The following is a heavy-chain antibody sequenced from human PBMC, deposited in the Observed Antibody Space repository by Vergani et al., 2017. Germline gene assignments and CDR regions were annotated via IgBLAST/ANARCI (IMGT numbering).Heavy chain of an antibody. V-gene: IGHV4-39*01. Sequence: QVQLQESGPGLVKPSETLTLTCTVSGDSVISTDYHWGWIRQPPGKGLEWIGSMDYSGSTSYNPSLESRISISFETPKNQFSLRLTSVTAADTAVYYCARGRPIYSSGLDYWGQGTLVTVSS. CDR1: GDSVISTDYH. CDR3: ARGRPIYSSGLDY. CDR2: MDYSGST. D-gene: IGHD6-19*01. J-gene: IGHJ4*02.